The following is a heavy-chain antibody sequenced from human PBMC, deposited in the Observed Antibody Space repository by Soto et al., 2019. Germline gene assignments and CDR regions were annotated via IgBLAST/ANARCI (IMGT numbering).Heavy chain of an antibody. J-gene: IGHJ4*02. CDR2: ISYDGSNK. V-gene: IGHV3-30-3*01. Sequence: GGSLRLSCAASGFTFSSYAMHWVRRAPGKGLEWVAVISYDGSNKYYADSVKGRFTISRDNSKNTLYLQMNSLRAEDTAVYYCARSTVCGGDCYTHFDYWGQGTLVTVSS. CDR3: ARSTVCGGDCYTHFDY. D-gene: IGHD2-21*02. CDR1: GFTFSSYA.